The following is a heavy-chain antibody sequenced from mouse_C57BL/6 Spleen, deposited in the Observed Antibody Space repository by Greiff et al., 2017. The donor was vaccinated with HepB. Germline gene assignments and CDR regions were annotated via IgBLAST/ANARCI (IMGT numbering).Heavy chain of an antibody. D-gene: IGHD1-1*01. CDR2: IYPGDGDT. V-gene: IGHV1-82*01. J-gene: IGHJ4*01. Sequence: VQLQQSGPELVKPGASVKISCKASGYAFSSSWMNWVKQRPGKGLEWIGRIYPGDGDTNYNGKFKGKATLTADKSSSTAYMQLSSLTSEDSAVYFCARSDYYGSRDDMDYWGQGTSVTVSS. CDR1: GYAFSSSW. CDR3: ARSDYYGSRDDMDY.